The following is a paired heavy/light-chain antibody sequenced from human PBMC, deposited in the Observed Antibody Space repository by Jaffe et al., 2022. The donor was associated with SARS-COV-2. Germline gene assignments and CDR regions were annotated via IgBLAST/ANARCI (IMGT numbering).Heavy chain of an antibody. J-gene: IGHJ4*02. CDR2: INHSGST. CDR3: ARGRPVVSTLDY. D-gene: IGHD2-15*01. Sequence: QVQLQQWGAGLLKPSETLSLTCTVYGGSFSDYYWSWIRQPPGKGLEWIGEINHSGSTNYNPSLKSRVTISVDTSKNQFSLKLTSVTAADTAVFYCARGRPVVSTLDYWGQGTLVTVSS. V-gene: IGHV4-34*01. CDR1: GGSFSDYY.
Light chain of an antibody. CDR1: SLRSYY. V-gene: IGLV3-19*01. CDR3: NSRDSSGNLLL. CDR2: GKY. J-gene: IGLJ3*02. Sequence: SSELTQDPAVSVALGQTVRITCQGDSLRSYYASWYQQKPGQAPVVVIYGKYNRPSGIPDRFSGSSSGNTASLTITGAQAEDEADYYCNSRDSSGNLLLFGGGTKLTVL.